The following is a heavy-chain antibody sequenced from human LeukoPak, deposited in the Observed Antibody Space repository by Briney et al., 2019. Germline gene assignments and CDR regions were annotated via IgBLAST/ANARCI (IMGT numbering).Heavy chain of an antibody. Sequence: PGGSLRLSCAASGFAVSSKYMNWVRQAPGKGREWVTVIYLDGRADYADSVKGRFTISSDNSKNTVYLQMNSLKDEDTAVYYCARDAATSLANWGQGTLVTVSP. V-gene: IGHV3-66*01. J-gene: IGHJ4*02. CDR1: GFAVSSKY. CDR3: ARDAATSLAN. CDR2: IYLDGRA. D-gene: IGHD6-25*01.